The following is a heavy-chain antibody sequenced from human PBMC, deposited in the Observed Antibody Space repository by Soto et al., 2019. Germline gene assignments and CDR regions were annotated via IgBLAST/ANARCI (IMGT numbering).Heavy chain of an antibody. CDR2: IYYSGST. CDR3: ARVPPGSARWFDP. Sequence: QVQLQESGPGLVKPSQTLSLTCTVSGGSISSGDYYWSWIRQPPGKGLEWIGYIYYSGSTYYNPSRKSRVTISVDTSKNQFSLKLSSVTAADTAVYYCARVPPGSARWFDPWGQGTLVTVAS. J-gene: IGHJ5*02. D-gene: IGHD6-25*01. CDR1: GGSISSGDYY. V-gene: IGHV4-30-4*01.